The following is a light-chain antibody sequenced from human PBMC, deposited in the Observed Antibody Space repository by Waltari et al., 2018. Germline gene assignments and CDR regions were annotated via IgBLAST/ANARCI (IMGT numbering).Light chain of an antibody. J-gene: IGKJ4*01. Sequence: DIQMTQSPSTLSASVGDRFTITCRASQSISNWLAWYQQKPGKAPKLLIYKASTLESGVPSRFSGSGSGTEFTRTISSLQPDDFPTYYCQQYNSYSLLTFGGGTKVDIK. CDR3: QQYNSYSLLT. V-gene: IGKV1-5*03. CDR1: QSISNW. CDR2: KAS.